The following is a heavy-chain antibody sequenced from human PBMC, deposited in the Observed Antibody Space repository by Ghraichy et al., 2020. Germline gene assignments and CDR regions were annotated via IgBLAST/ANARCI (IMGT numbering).Heavy chain of an antibody. D-gene: IGHD3-9*01. V-gene: IGHV4-39*01. Sequence: SETLSLTCTVSGGSISSTCYYWGWIRQHPGKGLECIGHIYYTGTTYYSPSLKSRVTISVDTSKTHLSLRLSSVTAADTAVYYGARLPLVYSFDPWGQGTLVTVSS. CDR3: ARLPLVYSFDP. J-gene: IGHJ5*02. CDR1: GGSISSTCYY. CDR2: IYYTGTT.